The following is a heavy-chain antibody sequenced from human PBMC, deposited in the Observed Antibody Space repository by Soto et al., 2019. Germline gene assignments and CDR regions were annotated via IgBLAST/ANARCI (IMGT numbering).Heavy chain of an antibody. V-gene: IGHV4-34*01. CDR2: IKDGGST. D-gene: IGHD5-12*01. CDR3: ARGQEGVVATH. J-gene: IGHJ4*02. Sequence: QVQLQLWGAGLLKPSETLSLNCAVNGGSLSGYYWSWIRQPPGKGLEWIGEIKDGGSTNYSPSLKSRATISSDTSNNQFSLRLNSVTAADTGVYYCARGQEGVVATHWDQGTLVTVSS. CDR1: GGSLSGYY.